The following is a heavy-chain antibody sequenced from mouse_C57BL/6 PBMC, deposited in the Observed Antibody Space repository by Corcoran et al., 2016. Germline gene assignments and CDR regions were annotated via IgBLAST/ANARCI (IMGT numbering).Heavy chain of an antibody. J-gene: IGHJ4*01. V-gene: IGHV1-80*01. CDR1: GYAFSSYW. Sequence: QVQLQQSGAELVKPGASVKISCKASGYAFSSYWMNWVKQRPGKGLEWIGQIYPGDGDTNYNGKVKGKATLTADKSSTTAYMQLSSLTSEDSAVYFCARWDYYCSTYAMDYWGQGTSVTGSS. CDR2: IYPGDGDT. D-gene: IGHD1-1*01. CDR3: ARWDYYCSTYAMDY.